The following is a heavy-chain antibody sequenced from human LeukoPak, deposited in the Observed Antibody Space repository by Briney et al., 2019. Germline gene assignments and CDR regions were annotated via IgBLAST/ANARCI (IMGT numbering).Heavy chain of an antibody. CDR1: GGSISSYY. CDR3: ARYSSSSKSLDY. V-gene: IGHV4-4*07. D-gene: IGHD6-6*01. Sequence: PSETLSLTCTVSGGSISSYYWSWTRQPAGKGLEWIGRIYASGSTNYNPSLKSRVTMSVDTSKNQFSLKLSSVTAADTAVYYCARYSSSSKSLDYWGQGTLVTVSS. CDR2: IYASGST. J-gene: IGHJ4*02.